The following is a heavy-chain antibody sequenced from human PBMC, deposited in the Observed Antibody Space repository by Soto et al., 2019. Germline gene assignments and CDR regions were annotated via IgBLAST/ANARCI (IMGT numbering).Heavy chain of an antibody. J-gene: IGHJ4*02. CDR1: GGPFSSGGYY. CDR3: ARTTAVPNSLRSRYFFDY. D-gene: IGHD4-17*01. V-gene: IGHV4-31*03. CDR2: IYYNGDT. Sequence: TLSLTCTVSGGPFSSGGYYWSWIRQKPGKGLEWIGYIYYNGDTSYNPSLKSRVTISADTSKTQFSLKLSSVTTADTALYYCARTTAVPNSLRSRYFFDYWGQGTLVTVS.